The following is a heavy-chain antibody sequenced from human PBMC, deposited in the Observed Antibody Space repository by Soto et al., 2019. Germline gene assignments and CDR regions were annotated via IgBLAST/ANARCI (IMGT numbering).Heavy chain of an antibody. CDR3: AKAYSSGGRCYSGYYYALDV. J-gene: IGHJ6*02. D-gene: IGHD2-15*01. Sequence: QLLESGGGLVQPGGSLRLSCAASGFTFSSHAMSWVRQAPGKGLEWVSIISGSSATTYYADSVQGRFTISRDNSKNTLYLQMKSLSAEDTALYYCAKAYSSGGRCYSGYYYALDVWGQGTTVTVSS. CDR2: ISGSSATT. V-gene: IGHV3-23*01. CDR1: GFTFSSHA.